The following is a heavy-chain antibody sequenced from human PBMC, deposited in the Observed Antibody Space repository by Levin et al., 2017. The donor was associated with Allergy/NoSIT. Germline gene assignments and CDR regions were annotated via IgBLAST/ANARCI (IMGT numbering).Heavy chain of an antibody. CDR3: ARAEVGSKH. Sequence: PSETLSLTCKVSGGSISSGSYYWSWIRQPAAKGLEWIGRIYSSGSANYNPSLKIRVTISVDTSKYQFSRKLSSVTAAATAVYYCARAEVGSKHWGQGTLVTVSS. CDR1: GGSISSGSYY. J-gene: IGHJ4*02. D-gene: IGHD3-10*01. CDR2: IYSSGSA. V-gene: IGHV4-61*02.